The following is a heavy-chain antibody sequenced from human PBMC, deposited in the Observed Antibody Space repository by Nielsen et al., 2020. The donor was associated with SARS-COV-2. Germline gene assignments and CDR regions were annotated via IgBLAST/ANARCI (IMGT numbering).Heavy chain of an antibody. J-gene: IGHJ4*02. CDR2: ISWNSGSI. CDR3: AKLDFYGSGMSY. V-gene: IGHV3-9*01. Sequence: GGSLRLSCAASGFTFDDYAMHWVRQAPGKGLEWVSGISWNSGSIGYADSVKGRFTISRDNAKNALYLQMNSLRAEDTAVYYCAKLDFYGSGMSYWGQGTLVTVSS. D-gene: IGHD3-10*01. CDR1: GFTFDDYA.